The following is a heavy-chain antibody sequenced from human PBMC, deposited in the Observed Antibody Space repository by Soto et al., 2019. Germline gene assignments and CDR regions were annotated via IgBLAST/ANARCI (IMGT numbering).Heavy chain of an antibody. J-gene: IGHJ5*02. CDR2: IYWDDDK. CDR1: RFSLSTSGVG. V-gene: IGHV2-5*02. Sequence: SGPTLVNPTQTLTLTCTFSRFSLSTSGVGVGWIRQPPGKALEWLALIYWDDDKRYSPSLKSRLTITKDTSTNQLVLTMTNMELVDTATYFGSRNAQHQSGLVPWREGILVTVCS. D-gene: IGHD6-13*01. CDR3: SRNAQHQSGLVP.